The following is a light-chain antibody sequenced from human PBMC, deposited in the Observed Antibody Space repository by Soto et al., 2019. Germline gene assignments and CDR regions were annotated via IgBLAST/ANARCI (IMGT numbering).Light chain of an antibody. V-gene: IGKV1-17*01. CDR2: EAS. CDR3: QQYDNLLALT. CDR1: QDIGTD. J-gene: IGKJ4*01. Sequence: DIQMTQSPSSLSASVADRVTITCRASQDIGTDLGWYQQKPGKAPERLIYEASVLQSGVPSRFSGSGSGTEFTLTVSSLQPEDFATYYCQQYDNLLALTFGGGTKVQIK.